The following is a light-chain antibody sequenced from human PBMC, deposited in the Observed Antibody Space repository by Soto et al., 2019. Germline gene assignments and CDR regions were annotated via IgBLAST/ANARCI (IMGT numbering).Light chain of an antibody. J-gene: IGLJ1*01. CDR2: DVS. Sequence: QSALTQPPSASGSPGQSVAISCTGTSSDVGGYDYVSWYQQHPGKAPKLMIYDVSKRPSGVPDRFSGSKSGNTASLTVSGLQAEDEADYYCSSYAGTYIVFGTGTNHRP. CDR3: SSYAGTYIV. CDR1: SSDVGGYDY. V-gene: IGLV2-8*01.